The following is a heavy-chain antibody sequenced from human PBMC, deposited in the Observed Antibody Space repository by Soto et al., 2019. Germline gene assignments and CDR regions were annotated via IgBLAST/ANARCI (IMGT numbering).Heavy chain of an antibody. CDR3: AREAAAERNYYGLDV. CDR2: ISGYNGNT. CDR1: GYIFSRYG. J-gene: IGHJ6*02. V-gene: IGHV1-18*04. Sequence: QVQLVQSGPEVRKPGASVKVSCKASGYIFSRYGISWVRQAPGQGLEWMASISGYNGNTKFGERVQGRVNVTTDTSTSTAYMELRSLRSDDTAVYYCAREAAAERNYYGLDVWGQGTTVIVSS. D-gene: IGHD6-13*01.